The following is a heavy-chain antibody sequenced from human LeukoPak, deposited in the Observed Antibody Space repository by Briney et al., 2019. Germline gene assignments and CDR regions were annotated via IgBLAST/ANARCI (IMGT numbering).Heavy chain of an antibody. CDR2: IIPIFGTA. CDR3: ARGYCSSTSCDDLTNTYYFDY. Sequence: SVKVSCKASGGTFSSYAISWVRQAPGQGLEWMGGIIPIFGTANYAQKFQGRVTITADKSTSTAYMELSSLRSEDTAVYYCARGYCSSTSCDDLTNTYYFDYWGQGTLVTVSS. J-gene: IGHJ4*02. CDR1: GGTFSSYA. D-gene: IGHD2-2*01. V-gene: IGHV1-69*06.